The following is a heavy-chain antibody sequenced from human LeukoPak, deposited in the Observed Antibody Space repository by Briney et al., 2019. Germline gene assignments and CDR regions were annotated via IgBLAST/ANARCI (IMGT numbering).Heavy chain of an antibody. CDR1: GASVSSYY. D-gene: IGHD4-11*01. Sequence: SETLSLTCTVSGASVSSYYWSWIRQPPGKGLEWIGYIYYSGSTNYNPSLKSRVTISVDTSKNQFSLKLSSVTAADTAVYYCARGDYSDYVRSLYFDYWGQGTLVTVSS. CDR3: ARGDYSDYVRSLYFDY. V-gene: IGHV4-59*02. J-gene: IGHJ4*02. CDR2: IYYSGST.